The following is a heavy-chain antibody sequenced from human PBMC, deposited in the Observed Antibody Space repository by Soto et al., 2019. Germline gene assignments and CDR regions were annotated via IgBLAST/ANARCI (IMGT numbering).Heavy chain of an antibody. J-gene: IGHJ6*02. CDR3: AKGMRISADYGMDV. CDR1: GFTFSSYA. Sequence: GGSLRLSCGASGFTFSSYAMSWVRQAPGKGLEWVSSISNTGGSTYYEDSVKGRLTISRDNSKNTLYLQMNSLSAEDTAVYYCAKGMRISADYGMDVWGQGTTVTVSS. V-gene: IGHV3-23*01. CDR2: ISNTGGST. D-gene: IGHD2-8*01.